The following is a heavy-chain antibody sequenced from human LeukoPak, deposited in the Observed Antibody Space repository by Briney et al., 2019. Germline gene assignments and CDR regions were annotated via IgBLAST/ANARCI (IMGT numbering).Heavy chain of an antibody. CDR3: AASFLRFSGDFYY. CDR1: GYTLSELS. V-gene: IGHV1-24*01. Sequence: PSVTLSRTVSGYTLSELSVRWERQPPGKGLEWVGSFNPEDGETYSAQTFQGRLILTEDTSTDTAYMELRTLRSEDTAVFYCAASFLRFSGDFYYWGQGTLVTVSS. D-gene: IGHD1-26*01. CDR2: FNPEDGET. J-gene: IGHJ4*02.